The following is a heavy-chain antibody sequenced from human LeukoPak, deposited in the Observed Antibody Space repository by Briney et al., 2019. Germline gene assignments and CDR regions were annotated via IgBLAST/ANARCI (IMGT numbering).Heavy chain of an antibody. Sequence: SETLSLTCTVSGGSISSGGYYWSWIRQHPGKGLEWIGYIYYSGSTYYNPSLKSRVTISVDTSKNQFSLKLSSVTAADTAVYYCARVKYYDSSGYVDYWGQGTLVTVSS. CDR2: IYYSGST. CDR1: GGSISSGGYY. J-gene: IGHJ4*02. CDR3: ARVKYYDSSGYVDY. V-gene: IGHV4-31*03. D-gene: IGHD3-22*01.